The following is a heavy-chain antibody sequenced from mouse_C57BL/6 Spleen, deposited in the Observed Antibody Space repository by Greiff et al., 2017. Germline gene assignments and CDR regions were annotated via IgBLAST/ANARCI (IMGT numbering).Heavy chain of an antibody. CDR3: ARGYSNYGGAMDY. V-gene: IGHV1-76*01. CDR1: GYTFTDYY. Sequence: QVQLQQSGAELVRPGASVKLSCKASGYTFTDYYINWVKQRPGQGLEWIARIYPGSGNTYYNEKFKGKATLTAEKSSSTAYMQLSSLTSEDSAVYCCARGYSNYGGAMDYWGQGTSVTVSS. J-gene: IGHJ4*01. D-gene: IGHD2-5*01. CDR2: IYPGSGNT.